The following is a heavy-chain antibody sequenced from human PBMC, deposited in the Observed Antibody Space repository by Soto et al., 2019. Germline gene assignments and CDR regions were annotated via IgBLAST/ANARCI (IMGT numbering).Heavy chain of an antibody. CDR1: GGTFSSYA. CDR3: ARTYYYDSSGYYYVSYFDY. Sequence: QVQLVQSGAEVTKPGSSVKVSCKASGGTFSSYAISWVRQAPGQGLEWMGGIIPIFGTANYAQKFQGRVTITADESTSTAYMELSSLRSEDTAVYYCARTYYYDSSGYYYVSYFDYWGQGTLVTVSS. CDR2: IIPIFGTA. J-gene: IGHJ4*02. V-gene: IGHV1-69*12. D-gene: IGHD3-22*01.